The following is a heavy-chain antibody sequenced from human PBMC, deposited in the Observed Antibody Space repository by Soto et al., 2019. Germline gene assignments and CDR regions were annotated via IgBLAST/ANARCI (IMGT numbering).Heavy chain of an antibody. CDR2: ISGSGAAT. J-gene: IGHJ1*01. Sequence: PGGSLRLSCAASGFTFNRFAVSWVRQAKGKGLGGVSAISGSGAATHYASSAEGRSTVSSDNARNSLYLQVKRLGVDDTARQGGARTTFKANHQQWG. CDR3: ARTTFKANHQQ. V-gene: IGHV3-23*01. D-gene: IGHD3-16*01. CDR1: GFTFNRFA.